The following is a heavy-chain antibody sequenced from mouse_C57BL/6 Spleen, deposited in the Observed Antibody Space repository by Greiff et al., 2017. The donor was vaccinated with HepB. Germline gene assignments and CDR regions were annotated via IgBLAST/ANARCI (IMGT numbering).Heavy chain of an antibody. CDR2: IYPGDGDT. D-gene: IGHD1-1*01. V-gene: IGHV1-82*01. J-gene: IGHJ1*03. Sequence: VQLQQSGPELVKPGASVKISCKASGYAFSSSWMNWVKQRPGKGLEWIGRIYPGDGDTNYNGKFKGKATLTADKSSSTAYMQLSSLTSEDSAVYFCARWGYGSSYGRGYWYFDVWGTGTTVTVSS. CDR3: ARWGYGSSYGRGYWYFDV. CDR1: GYAFSSSW.